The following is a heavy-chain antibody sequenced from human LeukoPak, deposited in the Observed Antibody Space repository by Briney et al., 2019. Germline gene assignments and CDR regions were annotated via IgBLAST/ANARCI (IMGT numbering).Heavy chain of an antibody. J-gene: IGHJ5*02. V-gene: IGHV3-21*01. CDR1: GFTFSSYS. Sequence: PGGSLRLSCAASGFTFSSYSMNWVRQAPGKGLEWVSSISSSSSYIYYADSVKGRFTISGDNAKNSLYLQMNSLRAEDTAVYYCARIMDGGFDPWGQGTLVTVSS. CDR2: ISSSSSYI. D-gene: IGHD2-2*03. CDR3: ARIMDGGFDP.